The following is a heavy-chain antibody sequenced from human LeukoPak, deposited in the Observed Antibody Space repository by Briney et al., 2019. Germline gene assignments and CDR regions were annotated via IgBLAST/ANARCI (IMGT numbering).Heavy chain of an antibody. V-gene: IGHV4-34*01. Sequence: SETLSLTCAVYGGSFSGYYWSWIRQPPGKGLEWIGETNHSGSTNYNPSLKSRVTISVDTSKNQFSLKLSSVTAADTAVYYCARGVAAAGTGWFDPWGQGTLVTVSS. J-gene: IGHJ5*02. D-gene: IGHD6-13*01. CDR2: TNHSGST. CDR1: GGSFSGYY. CDR3: ARGVAAAGTGWFDP.